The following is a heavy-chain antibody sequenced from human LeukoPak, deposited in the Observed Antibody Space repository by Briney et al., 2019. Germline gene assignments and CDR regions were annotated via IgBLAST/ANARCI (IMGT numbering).Heavy chain of an antibody. CDR1: GGSISSFY. CDR2: IYSSGST. J-gene: IGHJ4*02. V-gene: IGHV4-59*01. CDR3: AREGTTGWAF. Sequence: SETLSLTCTVSGGSISSFYWSWIRQPPGKGLEWIGYIYSSGSTKYNPSLKSRATMSVDTSKNQFSLKVSSVTAADTAVYLCAREGTTGWAFWGQGTLVTVSS. D-gene: IGHD1-1*01.